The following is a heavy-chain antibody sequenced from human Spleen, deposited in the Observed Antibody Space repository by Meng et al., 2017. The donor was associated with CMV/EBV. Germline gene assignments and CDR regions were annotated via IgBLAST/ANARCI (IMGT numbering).Heavy chain of an antibody. D-gene: IGHD1-26*01. Sequence: GESLKISCAASGFIFSSYSMNWVRQAPGKGLEWVSSISSSSSYMYYADSVQGRFTISRDNSKNTLYLQMNSLRAEDTAVYYCARRPHSGSYYYFDSWGQGTLVTVSS. CDR3: ARRPHSGSYYYFDS. CDR1: GFIFSSYS. V-gene: IGHV3-21*04. CDR2: ISSSSSYM. J-gene: IGHJ4*02.